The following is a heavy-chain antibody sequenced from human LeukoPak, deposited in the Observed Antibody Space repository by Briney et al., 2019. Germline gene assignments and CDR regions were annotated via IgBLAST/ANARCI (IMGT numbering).Heavy chain of an antibody. V-gene: IGHV3-7*01. CDR1: GFSFSGYW. J-gene: IGHJ6*03. CDR3: ARSSAIAYYYMDV. Sequence: PGWPLRLSCAASGFSFSGYWITWFRQAPGKGLEWVANIKQDGSDKNYVDSVKGRFTISRDNAKDSLYLQMNSLRAEDTAVYYCARSSAIAYYYMDVWGKGTTVTVSS. CDR2: IKQDGSDK. D-gene: IGHD2-2*01.